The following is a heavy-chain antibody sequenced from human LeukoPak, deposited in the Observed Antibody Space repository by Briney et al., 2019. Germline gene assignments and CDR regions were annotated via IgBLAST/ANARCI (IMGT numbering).Heavy chain of an antibody. CDR3: ARQSSSGWYPIDY. D-gene: IGHD6-19*01. CDR1: GFTFSSSA. Sequence: GGSLRLSCTASGFTFSSSAMSWVRQAPGKGLEWVSAISGSGGNTYYADSVKGRFTISRDNSKNSLYLQMNSLRAEDTAVYYCARQSSSGWYPIDYWGQGTLVTVSS. J-gene: IGHJ4*02. V-gene: IGHV3-23*01. CDR2: ISGSGGNT.